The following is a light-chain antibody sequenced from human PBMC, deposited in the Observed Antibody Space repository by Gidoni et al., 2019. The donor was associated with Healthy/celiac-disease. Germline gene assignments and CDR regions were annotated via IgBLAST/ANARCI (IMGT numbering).Light chain of an antibody. V-gene: IGKV3-11*01. CDR2: DAS. CDR1: QSVSSY. Sequence: EIVLTQSPATLSLSPGERATLSCRASQSVSSYLAWYQQKPGQAPRLPIYDASNRATGIPARFSGSGSGTDFTLTSSSLEPEDFAVYYCQQRSNWPPWTFGQGTKVEIK. J-gene: IGKJ1*01. CDR3: QQRSNWPPWT.